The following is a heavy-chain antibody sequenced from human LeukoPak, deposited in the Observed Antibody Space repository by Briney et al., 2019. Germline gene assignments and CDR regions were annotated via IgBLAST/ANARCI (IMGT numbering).Heavy chain of an antibody. D-gene: IGHD3-3*01. CDR1: GYTFTSYG. V-gene: IGHV1-18*01. J-gene: IGHJ6*03. CDR2: ISAYNGNT. Sequence: RASVKVSCKASGYTFTSYGISWVRQAPGQGLEWMGWISAYNGNTNYAQRLQGRVTMTTDTSTSTAYMELRSPRSDDTAVYYCARLLEWPHYYMDVWGKGTTVTVSS. CDR3: ARLLEWPHYYMDV.